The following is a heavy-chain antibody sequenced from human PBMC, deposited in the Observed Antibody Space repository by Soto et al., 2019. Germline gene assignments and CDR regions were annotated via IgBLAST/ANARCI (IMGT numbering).Heavy chain of an antibody. CDR3: ARGTMLRGPGYYYAMDV. Sequence: SDTLSLTCAVSGDSISRNGYFWTWIRQHPGKGLEWIGYIYYSGSSYYNPSLKSRVIISVDTSKNQFSLNLTAVTAADTAVYYCARGTMLRGPGYYYAMDVWGQGTTVTVSS. CDR1: GDSISRNGYF. J-gene: IGHJ6*02. CDR2: IYYSGSS. V-gene: IGHV4-31*11. D-gene: IGHD3-10*01.